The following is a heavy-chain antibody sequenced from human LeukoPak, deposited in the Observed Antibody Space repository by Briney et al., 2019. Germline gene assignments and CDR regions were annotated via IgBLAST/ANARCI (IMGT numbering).Heavy chain of an antibody. Sequence: GGSLRLSCAASGFTFSSYAMHWVRQAPGKGLEWVAVISYDGSNKYYADSVKGRFTISRDNSKNALYLQMSSLRAEDTAVYYCARDDSYYYGSGSYFFDYWGQGTLVTVSS. CDR3: ARDDSYYYGSGSYFFDY. D-gene: IGHD3-10*01. CDR1: GFTFSSYA. J-gene: IGHJ4*02. CDR2: ISYDGSNK. V-gene: IGHV3-30-3*01.